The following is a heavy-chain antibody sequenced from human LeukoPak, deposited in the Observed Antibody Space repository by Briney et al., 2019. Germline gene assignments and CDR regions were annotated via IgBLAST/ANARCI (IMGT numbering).Heavy chain of an antibody. CDR2: IIPIFGTA. V-gene: IGHV1-69*01. CDR1: GVAFSSYV. Sequence: SVKVSCTASGVAFSSYVISWVRQAPGQGLEWMGGIIPIFGTANYAQKFQGRVTITADESTSTAYMELSSLRSEDTAVYYCARADVDTAMVSDYWGQGTLVTVSS. J-gene: IGHJ4*02. D-gene: IGHD5-18*01. CDR3: ARADVDTAMVSDY.